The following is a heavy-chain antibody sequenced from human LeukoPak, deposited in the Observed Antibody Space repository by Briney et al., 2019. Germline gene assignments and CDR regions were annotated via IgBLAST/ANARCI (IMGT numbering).Heavy chain of an antibody. D-gene: IGHD4-23*01. Sequence: PGGSPRLSCVASGFTFSDHYMDWVRQAPGKGLEWVGRIRNKANTYTTEYGASVNARFIISRDDSQNSLYLEMNSLKTEDTAVYYCAREVATPYYSYYYMDVWGKGTTVTVSS. CDR2: IRNKANTYTT. CDR1: GFTFSDHY. V-gene: IGHV3-72*01. J-gene: IGHJ6*03. CDR3: AREVATPYYSYYYMDV.